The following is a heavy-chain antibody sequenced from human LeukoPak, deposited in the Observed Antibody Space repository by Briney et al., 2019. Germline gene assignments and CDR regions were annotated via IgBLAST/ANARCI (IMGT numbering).Heavy chain of an antibody. J-gene: IGHJ4*02. CDR3: ARDMGWQQFDQ. V-gene: IGHV3-21*01. Sequence: GGSLRLSCAASGFTFSSYSMNWVRQAPGKGLEWVSSISSSSYIYYADSVKGRFTISRDNARNSLYLQMNSLTVEDTAVYYCARDMGWQQFDQWGQGTLVTVSS. CDR2: ISSSSYI. CDR1: GFTFSSYS. D-gene: IGHD5-24*01.